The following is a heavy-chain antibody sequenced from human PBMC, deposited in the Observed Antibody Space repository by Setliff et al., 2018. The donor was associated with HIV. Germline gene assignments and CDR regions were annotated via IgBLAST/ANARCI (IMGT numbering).Heavy chain of an antibody. CDR3: ATNRRDRYAGEIDY. J-gene: IGHJ4*02. D-gene: IGHD3-10*01. Sequence: PGGSLRLSCAASGFFFSTYWMNWVRQAPGKGPQWVARIVSDGSGTSHADAVKGRFTISRDNAKNTLFLQMNSLRAEDSAMYYCATNRRDRYAGEIDYWGQGTLVTVSS. V-gene: IGHV3-74*01. CDR1: GFFFSTYW. CDR2: IVSDGSGT.